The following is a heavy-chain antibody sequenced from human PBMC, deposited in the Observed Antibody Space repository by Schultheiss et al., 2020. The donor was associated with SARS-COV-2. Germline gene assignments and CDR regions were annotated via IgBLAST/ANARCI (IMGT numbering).Heavy chain of an antibody. CDR1: GFTFSSYG. J-gene: IGHJ6*02. D-gene: IGHD1-1*01. V-gene: IGHV3-30*03. Sequence: GGSLRLSCAASGFTFSSYGMHWVRQAPGKGLEWVAVISYDGSNKYYADSVKGRFTISRDNAKNSLYLQMNSLRAEDTAVYYCAHPGTYYYYYGMDVWGQGTTVTVSS. CDR2: ISYDGSNK. CDR3: AHPGTYYYYYGMDV.